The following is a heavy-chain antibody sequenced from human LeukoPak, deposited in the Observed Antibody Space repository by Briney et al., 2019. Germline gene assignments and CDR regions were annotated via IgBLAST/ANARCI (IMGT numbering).Heavy chain of an antibody. CDR3: ARERPAGDFDY. V-gene: IGHV4-61*08. Sequence: SQTLSLTCTVSGGSIGSGAYYWSWIRQPPGKGLEWIGEINHSGSTNYNPSLKSRVTLSVDTAKNQFSLKLSSVTAADTAVYYCARERPAGDFDYWGQGTLVTVSS. CDR2: INHSGST. J-gene: IGHJ4*02. CDR1: GGSIGSGAYY. D-gene: IGHD2-2*01.